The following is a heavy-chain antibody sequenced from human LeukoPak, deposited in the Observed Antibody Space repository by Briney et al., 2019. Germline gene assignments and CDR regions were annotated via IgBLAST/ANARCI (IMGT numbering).Heavy chain of an antibody. V-gene: IGHV1-18*01. CDR2: VSAYNGNT. Sequence: GASVKVSCKASGYTFTSYGISWVRQAPGQGLEWMGWVSAYNGNTNYAQKLQGRVTMTTDTSTSTAYMELRSLRSDDTAVYYCARLGSSSWYLGAFDIWGQGTMVTVSS. J-gene: IGHJ3*02. CDR1: GYTFTSYG. CDR3: ARLGSSSWYLGAFDI. D-gene: IGHD6-13*01.